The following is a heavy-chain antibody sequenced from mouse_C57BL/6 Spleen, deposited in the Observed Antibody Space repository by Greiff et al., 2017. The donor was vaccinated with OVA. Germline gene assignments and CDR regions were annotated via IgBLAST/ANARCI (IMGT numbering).Heavy chain of an antibody. D-gene: IGHD4-1*01. CDR3: AREGSGRRYYYAMDY. Sequence: QVQLQQPGTELVKPGASVKLSCKASSYTFTSYWMHWVKQRPGQGLEWIGNINPSNGGTNYNEKFKSKATLTVDKSSSTAYMQLSSLTSEDSAVYYCAREGSGRRYYYAMDYWGQGTSVTVSS. V-gene: IGHV1-53*01. CDR1: SYTFTSYW. CDR2: INPSNGGT. J-gene: IGHJ4*01.